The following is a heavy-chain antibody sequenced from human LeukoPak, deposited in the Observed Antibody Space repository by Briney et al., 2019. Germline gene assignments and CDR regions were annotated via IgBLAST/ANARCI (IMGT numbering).Heavy chain of an antibody. V-gene: IGHV5-51*01. Sequence: GESLKISFRCSGYSFTRYLIGLVRPMPGKGLGWRGIIYPGDSDTKYSPSFQGQVTISADKSITTAYLQWSSLKASDTAMYYCARQGYSSSRDYWGQGTLVSVSS. J-gene: IGHJ4*02. CDR3: ARQGYSSSRDY. D-gene: IGHD6-13*01. CDR1: GYSFTRYL. CDR2: IYPGDSDT.